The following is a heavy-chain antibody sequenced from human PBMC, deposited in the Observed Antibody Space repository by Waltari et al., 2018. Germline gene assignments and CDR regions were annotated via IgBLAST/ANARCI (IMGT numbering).Heavy chain of an antibody. V-gene: IGHV3-74*01. D-gene: IGHD4-17*01. CDR2: ISDDGRAT. J-gene: IGHJ6*02. CDR1: GFTFSSYW. CDR3: ARVARTAVTTAGYYGMDV. Sequence: EVQLVESGGGLAQPGGSLRLSCAASGFTFSSYWMHWVRQTPGKGLGWGARISDDGRATSDADSVKGRFTISRDNAKNTLYLQMNSLRVDDMAVYYCARVARTAVTTAGYYGMDVWGQGTTVTVSS.